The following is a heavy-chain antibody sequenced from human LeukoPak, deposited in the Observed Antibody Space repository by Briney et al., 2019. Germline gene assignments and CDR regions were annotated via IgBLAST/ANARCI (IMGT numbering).Heavy chain of an antibody. CDR3: ASYGENDY. CDR2: IYYSGGT. Sequence: SETLSLTCTVSGGSITDYYWSWIRQPPGKGLEWIGYIYYSGGTNYNPSLKSRVTISIDTSKNQFSLKVSSVTAADTAVYYCASYGENDYWGQGTLVTVSS. J-gene: IGHJ4*02. D-gene: IGHD4-17*01. V-gene: IGHV4-59*08. CDR1: GGSITDYY.